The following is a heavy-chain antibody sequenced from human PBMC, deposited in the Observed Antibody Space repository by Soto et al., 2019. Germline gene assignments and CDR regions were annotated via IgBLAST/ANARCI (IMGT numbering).Heavy chain of an antibody. Sequence: GGSLRLSCAASGFTFSSYAMSWVRQAPGKGLEWVSAISGSGGSTYYADSVKGRFTISRDNSKNTLYLQMNSLRAEDTAVYYCAKDTVVPDAIQFGPNWFDPWGQGTLVTVSS. CDR3: AKDTVVPDAIQFGPNWFDP. V-gene: IGHV3-23*01. CDR1: GFTFSSYA. CDR2: ISGSGGST. D-gene: IGHD2-2*01. J-gene: IGHJ5*02.